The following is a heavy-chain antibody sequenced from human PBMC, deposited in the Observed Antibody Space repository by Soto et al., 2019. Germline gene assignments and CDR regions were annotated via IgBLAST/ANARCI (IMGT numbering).Heavy chain of an antibody. J-gene: IGHJ6*02. CDR3: TRGKIEGGSYHFDYYYGMDV. CDR2: IRSKAYGGTT. D-gene: IGHD1-26*01. CDR1: GFTFGDYA. V-gene: IGHV3-49*04. Sequence: PGGSLRLSCTASGFTFGDYAMSWVRQAPGKGLEWVGFIRSKAYGGTTEYAASVKGRFTISRDDSKSIAYLQMNSLKTEDTAVYYCTRGKIEGGSYHFDYYYGMDVWGQGTTVTVSS.